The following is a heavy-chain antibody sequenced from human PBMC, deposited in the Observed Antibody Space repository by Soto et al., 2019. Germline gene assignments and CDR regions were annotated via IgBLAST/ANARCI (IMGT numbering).Heavy chain of an antibody. V-gene: IGHV3-15*07. CDR1: GFTFSNAW. CDR2: IKSKTVGGTT. D-gene: IGHD2-15*01. CDR3: TAGGRSGWVSYYFAY. J-gene: IGHJ4*02. Sequence: EVQLVESGGGLVKPGGSLRLSCAASGFTFSNAWMNWVRQAPGKGLEWVGRIKSKTVGGTTDYAAPVKGRFTISRDDSKNTLYLQMNRLKSEDAAVYYCTAGGRSGWVSYYFAYWGQGTLVTVSS.